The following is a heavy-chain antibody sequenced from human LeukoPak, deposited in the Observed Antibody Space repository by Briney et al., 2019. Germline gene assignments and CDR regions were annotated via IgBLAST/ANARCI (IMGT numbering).Heavy chain of an antibody. Sequence: PGGSLRLSCGASGFSLSTYPMHWVRQAPGKGLDWVAMIWSDASNQYYADSVKGRFTISRDNSKNTLYLQLNSLRAEDTAVYYCASDREYMDVWGKGTTVTVSS. CDR3: ASDREYMDV. V-gene: IGHV3-33*01. CDR2: IWSDASNQ. CDR1: GFSLSTYP. J-gene: IGHJ6*03. D-gene: IGHD1-26*01.